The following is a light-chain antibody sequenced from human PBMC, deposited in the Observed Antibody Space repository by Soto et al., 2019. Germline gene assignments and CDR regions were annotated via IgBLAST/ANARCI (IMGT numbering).Light chain of an antibody. J-gene: IGLJ2*01. Sequence: QSALTQPASVSGSPGQSITISCTGTKSDGGGYNLVSWYQQHPGKAPKLMICEVSNRPSGVSNRFSGSKSGNTASLTISGLQAEDEADYYCTSYTRSGTYVVFGGATQLTVL. CDR3: TSYTRSGTYVV. V-gene: IGLV2-14*01. CDR1: KSDGGGYNL. CDR2: EVS.